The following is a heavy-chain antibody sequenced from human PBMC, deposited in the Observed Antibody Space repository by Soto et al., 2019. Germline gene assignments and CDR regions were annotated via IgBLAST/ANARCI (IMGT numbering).Heavy chain of an antibody. CDR1: GYTFTSYA. V-gene: IGHV1-3*01. D-gene: IGHD2-15*01. CDR2: INAGNGNT. J-gene: IGHJ4*02. CDR3: ARGPGGPDGPGDY. Sequence: QVQLVQSGAEVKKPGASVKVSSKASGYTFTSYAMHWVRQAPGQRLEWMGWINAGNGNTKYSQKFQGRVTITSDTSASTAYMELSSVRSEDTAVYYCARGPGGPDGPGDYWGQGTLVTVSS.